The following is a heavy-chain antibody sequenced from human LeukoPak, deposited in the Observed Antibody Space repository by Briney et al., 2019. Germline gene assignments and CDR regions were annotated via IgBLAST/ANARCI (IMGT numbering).Heavy chain of an antibody. D-gene: IGHD2-2*01. J-gene: IGHJ5*02. CDR2: INWNGGST. CDR1: GFTFDDYG. Sequence: GGSLRLSCAASGFTFDDYGMSWVRQAPGKGLEWVSGINWNGGSTGYADSVKGRFTISRDNAKNSLYLQMNSLRAEDTALYYCAREVNWGYCSSTSCYHNWFHPWGQGALVTVSS. V-gene: IGHV3-20*04. CDR3: AREVNWGYCSSTSCYHNWFHP.